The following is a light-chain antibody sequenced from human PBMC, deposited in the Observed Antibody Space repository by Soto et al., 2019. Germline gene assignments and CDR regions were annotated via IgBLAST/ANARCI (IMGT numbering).Light chain of an antibody. J-gene: IGKJ3*01. V-gene: IGKV3-11*01. CDR3: QHRNNRPFS. Sequence: EIVFTQSPFTLSLSPFERSTLSCRASQSVNNYLAWYQQRPGQAPRLLIYDASNRATGIPARFSGSGSGTDFTLTISSLEPEDFAVYYCQHRNNRPFSFGPGTKVDIK. CDR2: DAS. CDR1: QSVNNY.